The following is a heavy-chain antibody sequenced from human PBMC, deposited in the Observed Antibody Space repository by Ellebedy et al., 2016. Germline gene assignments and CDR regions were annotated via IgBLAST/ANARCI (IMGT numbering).Heavy chain of an antibody. CDR1: GYTFTSYG. D-gene: IGHD3-22*01. V-gene: IGHV1-18*01. CDR2: ISAYNGNT. Sequence: ASVKVSXXASGYTFTSYGISWVRQAPGQGLEWMGWISAYNGNTNYAQKLQGKVTMTTDTSTSTAYMELRSLRSDDTAVYYCAREVRMIVVVNLDYWGQGTLVTVSS. J-gene: IGHJ4*02. CDR3: AREVRMIVVVNLDY.